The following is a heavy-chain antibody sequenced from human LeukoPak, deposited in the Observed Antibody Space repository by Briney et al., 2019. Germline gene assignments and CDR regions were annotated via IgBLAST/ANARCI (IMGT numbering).Heavy chain of an antibody. CDR2: IIPILGIA. Sequence: SVKVSFKASRGIFTSYVLSSVRQAPGQGLECVGRIIPILGIANYAQKLQGRVTITEDKSPSTAYMDLSSLRSEDTAVYYCARDLHPYYFDYWGQGTLVTVSS. CDR1: RGIFTSYV. J-gene: IGHJ4*02. V-gene: IGHV1-69*04. CDR3: ARDLHPYYFDY.